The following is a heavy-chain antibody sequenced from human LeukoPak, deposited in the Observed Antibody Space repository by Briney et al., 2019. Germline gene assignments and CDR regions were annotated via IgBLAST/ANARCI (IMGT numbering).Heavy chain of an antibody. D-gene: IGHD3-10*01. CDR3: ARDGFHDAFDV. CDR1: GFTFYDYA. J-gene: IGHJ3*01. V-gene: IGHV3-9*01. Sequence: GGSLRLSCAASGFTFYDYAIHWVRQAPGKGLEWVSGISWNSDTIDYADSVKGRFTISRDNAKNSLYLQMNSLRAGDTALYYCARDGFHDAFDVWGRGTMVTVSS. CDR2: ISWNSDTI.